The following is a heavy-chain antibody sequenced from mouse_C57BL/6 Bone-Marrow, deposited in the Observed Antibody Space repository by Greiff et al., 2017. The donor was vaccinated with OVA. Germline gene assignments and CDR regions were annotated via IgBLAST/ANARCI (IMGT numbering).Heavy chain of an antibody. D-gene: IGHD4-1*01. V-gene: IGHV1-69*01. CDR1: GYTFTSYW. CDR2: IDPSDSYT. J-gene: IGHJ3*01. CDR3: ARLELGEGY. Sequence: QVQLQQPGAELVMPGASVKLSCKASGYTFTSYWMHWVKQRPGQGLEWIGEIDPSDSYTNYNQKFKGKSTLTVDKSSSTAYMQLSSLTSEDSAVYYCARLELGEGYWGQGTLVTVSA.